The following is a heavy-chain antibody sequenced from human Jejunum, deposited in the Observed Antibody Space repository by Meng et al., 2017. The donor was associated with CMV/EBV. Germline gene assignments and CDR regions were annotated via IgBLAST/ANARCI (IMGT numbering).Heavy chain of an antibody. D-gene: IGHD3-22*01. CDR1: GSSFTSYW. J-gene: IGHJ4*02. V-gene: IGHV5-51*01. CDR2: IYPGDSDT. Sequence: VSGSSFTSYWIGWVRQMPGKGPEWMGSIYPGDSDTRYSPSFQGQVSISADRSITTAYLQWSSLKASDTAMYYCASSYYLSGVFDNWGQGTLVTVSS. CDR3: ASSYYLSGVFDN.